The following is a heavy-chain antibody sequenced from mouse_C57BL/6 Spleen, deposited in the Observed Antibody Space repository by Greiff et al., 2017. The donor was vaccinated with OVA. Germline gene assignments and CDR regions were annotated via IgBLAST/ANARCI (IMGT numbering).Heavy chain of an antibody. Sequence: QVQLQQSGPELVKPGASVKISCKASGYAFSSSWMNWVKQRPGKGLEWIGRIYPGDGDTNYNGKFKGKATLTADKSSSTAYMQLSSLTSEDSAVYFCARRVYYYGSIWYFDVWGTGTTVTVSS. CDR2: IYPGDGDT. D-gene: IGHD1-1*01. J-gene: IGHJ1*03. CDR1: GYAFSSSW. CDR3: ARRVYYYGSIWYFDV. V-gene: IGHV1-82*01.